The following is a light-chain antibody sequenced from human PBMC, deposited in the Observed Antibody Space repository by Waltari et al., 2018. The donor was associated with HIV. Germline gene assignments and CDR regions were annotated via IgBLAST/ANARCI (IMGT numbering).Light chain of an antibody. CDR3: QQSFSTPLT. CDR1: HSSSST. CDR2: AAS. J-gene: IGKJ4*01. V-gene: IGKV1-39*01. Sequence: DIQMTQSPSSLRASVADRVPITCRASHSSSSTLNWYQQNPRKAPKLLIYAASTLQSGVPSRVSGSGSGTDFTLTISSLQPEDFATYDCQQSFSTPLTFGGGTKVEIK.